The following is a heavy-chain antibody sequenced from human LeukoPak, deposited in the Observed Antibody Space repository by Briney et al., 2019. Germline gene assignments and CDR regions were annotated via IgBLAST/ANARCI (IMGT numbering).Heavy chain of an antibody. V-gene: IGHV4-39*01. CDR3: ARSYYYDYRQIDY. CDR2: IYYSGST. CDR1: GDSISTSSYY. J-gene: IGHJ4*02. Sequence: SETLSLTCTVSGDSISTSSYYWGWIRQPPGKGLEWLGSIYYSGSTYYNPSLKSRVTISVDTSKNQFSPNLYSVTAADTAVFYCARSYYYDYRQIDYWGQGTLVTVSS. D-gene: IGHD3-22*01.